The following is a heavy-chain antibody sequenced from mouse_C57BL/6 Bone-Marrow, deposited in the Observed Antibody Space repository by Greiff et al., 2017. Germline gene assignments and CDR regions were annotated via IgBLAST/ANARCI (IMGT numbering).Heavy chain of an antibody. CDR1: DSEVFPIAY. CDR3: ARPATVVATSFDY. Sequence: QVQLQQSGSELRSPGSSVKLSCKDFDSEVFPIAYMSWVRQKPGHGFEWIGGILPSIGRTISGEKFEDKATLDADTLSNTAYLELNSLTSEDSAIYYCARPATVVATSFDYWGQGTTLTVSS. CDR2: ILPSIGRT. V-gene: IGHV15-2*01. J-gene: IGHJ2*01. D-gene: IGHD1-1*01.